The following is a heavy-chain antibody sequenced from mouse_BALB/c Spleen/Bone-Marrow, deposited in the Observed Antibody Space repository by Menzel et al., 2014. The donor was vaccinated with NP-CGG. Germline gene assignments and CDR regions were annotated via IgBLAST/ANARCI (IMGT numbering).Heavy chain of an antibody. V-gene: IGHV6-6*02. D-gene: IGHD4-1*01. CDR1: GFTFSNYW. J-gene: IGHJ2*01. Sequence: EVQVVESGGGLVQPGGSMKLSCVASGFTFSNYWMNWVRQSPEKGLEWVAEIRLKSNNYATHYAESVKGRFTISRDDSKSSVYLQMNDLRAEDTGIYYCTRVNWPFDYWGQGTTLTVSS. CDR3: TRVNWPFDY. CDR2: IRLKSNNYAT.